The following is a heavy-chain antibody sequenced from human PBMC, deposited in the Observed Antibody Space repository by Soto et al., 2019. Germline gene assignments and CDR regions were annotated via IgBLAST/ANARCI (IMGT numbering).Heavy chain of an antibody. CDR2: IRSKAYGGTT. CDR3: TTDGVVATACHDY. D-gene: IGHD5-12*01. Sequence: GGSLRLSCTASGFTVGDYAMSWFRQAPGKGLEWVGFIRSKAYGGTTEYAASVKGRFTISRDDSKNTLYLQMNSLKTEDTAVYYCTTDGVVATACHDYWGQGTLVTVSS. CDR1: GFTVGDYA. V-gene: IGHV3-49*03. J-gene: IGHJ4*02.